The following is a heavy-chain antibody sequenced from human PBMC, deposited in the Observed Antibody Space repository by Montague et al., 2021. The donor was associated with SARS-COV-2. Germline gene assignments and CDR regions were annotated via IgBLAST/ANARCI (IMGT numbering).Heavy chain of an antibody. CDR3: ARQDTGGWLTFDY. CDR2: TYFRSSFYN. D-gene: IGHD6-19*01. CDR1: GDSVSSSTVA. Sequence: CAISGDSVSSSTVAWNWLRQSPSRGLEWLGRTYFRSSFYNDYALFVKSRLNIQPDSAKNQFSLQLTSVTPADTAIYYCARQDTGGWLTFDYWGQGILVTVSS. J-gene: IGHJ4*02. V-gene: IGHV6-1*01.